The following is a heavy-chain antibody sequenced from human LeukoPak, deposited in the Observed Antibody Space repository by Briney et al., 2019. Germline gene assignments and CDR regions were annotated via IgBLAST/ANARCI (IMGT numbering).Heavy chain of an antibody. CDR3: ARGRSSSSRYYYYYMDV. D-gene: IGHD6-6*01. V-gene: IGHV1-46*01. Sequence: ASVKVSCKASGYTFTSYYMHWVRQAPGQGLEWMGIINPSGGSTSYAQKFQGRVTITRDTSTSTAYTELSSLRSEDMDVYYCARGRSSSSRYYYYYMDVWGKGTTVTVSS. CDR1: GYTFTSYY. CDR2: INPSGGST. J-gene: IGHJ6*03.